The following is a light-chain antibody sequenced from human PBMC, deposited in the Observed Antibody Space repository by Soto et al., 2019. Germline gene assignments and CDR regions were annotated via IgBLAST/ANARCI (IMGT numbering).Light chain of an antibody. CDR2: KAS. CDR3: QQYNSFSRT. Sequence: DIRMTQSPFTLSSSLGDRVTITFLASQIISTWLAWYQQKPGKAPKLLIYKASSLDSGVPSRFSGSGSGTEFTLTISSLQPDDFATYYCQQYNSFSRTFGQGTKVDI. CDR1: QIISTW. V-gene: IGKV1-5*03. J-gene: IGKJ2*01.